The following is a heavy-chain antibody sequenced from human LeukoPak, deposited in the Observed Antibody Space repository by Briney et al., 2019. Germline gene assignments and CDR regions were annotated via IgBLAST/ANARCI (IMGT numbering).Heavy chain of an antibody. Sequence: PGGSLRLSCAASGFTFSSYGMHCVRQAPGKGLEWVAVIWYDGSNKYYADSVKGRFTISRDNAKKTLYLKMNSLRPEDTAVYYCATKAGDYYNDSSGQTLDYWGQGTLVPVSS. V-gene: IGHV3-33*01. D-gene: IGHD3-22*01. J-gene: IGHJ4*02. CDR2: IWYDGSNK. CDR1: GFTFSSYG. CDR3: ATKAGDYYNDSSGQTLDY.